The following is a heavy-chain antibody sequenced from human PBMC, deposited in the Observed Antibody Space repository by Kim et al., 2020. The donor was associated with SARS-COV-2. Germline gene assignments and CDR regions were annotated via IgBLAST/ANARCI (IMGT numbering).Heavy chain of an antibody. D-gene: IGHD2-15*01. Sequence: SETLSLTCTVSGYSISSGYYWGWIRQPPGKGLEWIGSIYHSGSTYYNPSLKSRVTISVDTSKNQFSLKLSSVTAADTAVYYCASSPYSAFDIWGQGTMVT. V-gene: IGHV4-38-2*02. CDR3: ASSPYSAFDI. J-gene: IGHJ3*02. CDR2: IYHSGST. CDR1: GYSISSGYY.